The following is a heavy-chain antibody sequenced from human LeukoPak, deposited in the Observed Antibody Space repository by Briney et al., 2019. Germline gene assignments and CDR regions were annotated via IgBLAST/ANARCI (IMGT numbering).Heavy chain of an antibody. J-gene: IGHJ4*02. Sequence: GGSLRLSCAASGFTFSSYSMKWVRSAPGEGLEWVSFITTSGGAIKYADSVQGRFTISRDNAKNSLYLQMNSLRDEDTAVYYCARLRSGYYIDYWGQGTLVTVSS. V-gene: IGHV3-48*02. CDR1: GFTFSSYS. CDR3: ARLRSGYYIDY. D-gene: IGHD3-10*01. CDR2: ITTSGGAI.